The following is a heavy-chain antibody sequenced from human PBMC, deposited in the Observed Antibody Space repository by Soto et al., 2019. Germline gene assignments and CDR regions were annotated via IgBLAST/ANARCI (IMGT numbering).Heavy chain of an antibody. CDR2: IKQDGSEK. Sequence: GGSLRLSCAASGFTFSSYWMSWVRQAPGKGLEWVANIKQDGSEKYYVDSVKGRFTISRDNAKNSLYLQMNSLRAEDTAVYYCALEDIVLMVYAERSDYWGQGTLVTVSS. V-gene: IGHV3-7*01. D-gene: IGHD2-8*01. CDR1: GFTFSSYW. J-gene: IGHJ4*02. CDR3: ALEDIVLMVYAERSDY.